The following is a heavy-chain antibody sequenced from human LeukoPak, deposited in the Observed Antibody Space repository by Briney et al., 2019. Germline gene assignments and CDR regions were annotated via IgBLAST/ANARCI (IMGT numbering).Heavy chain of an antibody. CDR1: GLTFSSSA. CDR2: ISNNGGYT. D-gene: IGHD2-15*01. CDR3: AKQLGYCSDGSCYFPY. J-gene: IGHJ4*02. V-gene: IGHV3-23*01. Sequence: GGSLRLSCAASGLTFSSSAMSWVRQAPGKGLEWVSAISNNGGYTYYVDSVQGRFTISRDNSKSTLCLQMNSLRAEDTAVYYCAKQLGYCSDGSCYFPYWGQGTLVTVSS.